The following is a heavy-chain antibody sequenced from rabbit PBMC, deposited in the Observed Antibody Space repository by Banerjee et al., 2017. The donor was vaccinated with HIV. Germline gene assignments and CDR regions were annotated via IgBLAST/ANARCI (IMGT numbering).Heavy chain of an antibody. CDR3: ASSSGYYPVNL. CDR1: GFDFSSYY. V-gene: IGHV1S7*01. D-gene: IGHD1-1*01. CDR2: IYAGKGST. Sequence: QLKETGGGLVQPGGSLTLSCKASGFDFSSYYMSWVRQAPGKGLEWIGIIYAGKGSTDYASWVNGRFTISSDNAQNTVDLQMNSLTAADTATYFCASSSGYYPVNLWGPGTLVTVS. J-gene: IGHJ4*01.